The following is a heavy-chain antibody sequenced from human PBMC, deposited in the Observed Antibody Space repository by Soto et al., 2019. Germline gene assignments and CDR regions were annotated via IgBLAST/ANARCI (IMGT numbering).Heavy chain of an antibody. CDR1: GVTFTSET. D-gene: IGHD2-21*01. J-gene: IGHJ4*02. V-gene: IGHV1-69*13. Sequence: SVKVSCKASGVTFTSETISWVRQAPGQGLEWMGGIIPLFGAANYAQKFQGRVTITADESTSTVYMELSSLRSDDMAVYYCATELGENPASPFDSWGQGTLVTVSS. CDR2: IIPLFGAA. CDR3: ATELGENPASPFDS.